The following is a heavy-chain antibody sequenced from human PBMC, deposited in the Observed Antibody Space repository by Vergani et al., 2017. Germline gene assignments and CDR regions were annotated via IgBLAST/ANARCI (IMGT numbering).Heavy chain of an antibody. D-gene: IGHD5-12*01. CDR3: ARDLRRGYEGDY. CDR1: GYTFTSYG. J-gene: IGHJ4*02. V-gene: IGHV1-18*01. CDR2: ISAYNGNT. Sequence: QVPLVQSGAAVKKPGASVKVSCKSSGYTFTSYGISWVRQAPGQGLEWMGWISAYNGNTHYAQKLQGRVTMTTDTSTSTAYMELRSLRSDDTAVYYCARDLRRGYEGDYWGQGTLVTVSS.